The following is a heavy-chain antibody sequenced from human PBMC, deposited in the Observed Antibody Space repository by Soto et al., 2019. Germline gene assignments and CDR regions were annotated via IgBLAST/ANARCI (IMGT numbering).Heavy chain of an antibody. CDR3: ARHHSEYSGSPNGMDV. CDR2: ITPIFDTT. CDR1: GGTFRSYA. Sequence: QMQLVQSGAEVKKPGSSVKVSCTASGGTFRSYAIIWVRQAPGQGLEWMGGITPIFDTTIYAQNFQGRVTITADRSTSTAYMELSSLRSEDTAVYYCARHHSEYSGSPNGMDVWGQGTTVTISS. V-gene: IGHV1-69*06. D-gene: IGHD1-26*01. J-gene: IGHJ6*02.